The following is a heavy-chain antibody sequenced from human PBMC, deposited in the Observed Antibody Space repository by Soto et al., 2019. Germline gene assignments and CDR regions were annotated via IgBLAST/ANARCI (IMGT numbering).Heavy chain of an antibody. D-gene: IGHD3-3*01. CDR3: ATENTRRGLTLFGVVIAALYY. Sequence: ASVKVSRKVSGHTVTDLSMQWARLAPGRGLEWMGRFAPAEGETVYAEKFQGRLTMTEDTSTDTAYMELSSLRYEDTAVYYRATENTRRGLTLFGVVIAALYYWG. CDR2: FAPAEGET. J-gene: IGHJ4*01. CDR1: GHTVTDLS. V-gene: IGHV1-24*01.